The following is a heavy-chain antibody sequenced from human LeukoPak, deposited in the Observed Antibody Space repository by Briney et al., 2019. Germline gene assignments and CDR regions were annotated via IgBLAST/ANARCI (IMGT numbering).Heavy chain of an antibody. V-gene: IGHV4-61*01. Sequence: SETLSLTCTVSGGSVNSGSHYWSWIRQPPGEGLEWIGYMYYSETINYNPSLKSRVTISVDTSKNQFSLKMTSVTPADTAMYYCARDNIAIAGTSVDWGHGTLVTVSS. CDR2: MYYSETI. CDR1: GGSVNSGSHY. J-gene: IGHJ4*01. CDR3: ARDNIAIAGTSVD. D-gene: IGHD2-21*01.